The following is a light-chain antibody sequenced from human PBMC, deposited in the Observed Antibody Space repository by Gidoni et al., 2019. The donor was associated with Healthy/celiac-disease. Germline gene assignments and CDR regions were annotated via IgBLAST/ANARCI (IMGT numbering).Light chain of an antibody. CDR1: QSVSSSY. Sequence: IVLTQSPVTLSLSPGERATLSCRASQSVSSSYLAWYQQKPGQAPRLLIYGASSRATGIPDRFSGSGSGTVFTLTISRLEPEDFAVYYCQQYGSSPPWTFGQGTKVEIK. CDR2: GAS. CDR3: QQYGSSPPWT. J-gene: IGKJ1*01. V-gene: IGKV3-20*01.